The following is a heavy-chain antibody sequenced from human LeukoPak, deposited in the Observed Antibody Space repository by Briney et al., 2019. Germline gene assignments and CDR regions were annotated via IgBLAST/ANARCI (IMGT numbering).Heavy chain of an antibody. CDR2: IYYSGST. Sequence: PSETLSLTCTVSGGSISSYYWSWIRQPPGKGLEWIGYIYYSGSTNYNPSLKSRVTISVDTSKNQFSLKLSSVTAADTAVYYCARATGVGGWPDAFDIWGQGTMVTVSS. D-gene: IGHD6-19*01. CDR1: GGSISSYY. V-gene: IGHV4-59*01. CDR3: ARATGVGGWPDAFDI. J-gene: IGHJ3*02.